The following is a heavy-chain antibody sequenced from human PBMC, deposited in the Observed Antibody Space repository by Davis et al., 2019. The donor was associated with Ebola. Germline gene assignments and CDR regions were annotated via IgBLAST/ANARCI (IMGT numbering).Heavy chain of an antibody. Sequence: SVKVSCKTSGDTFRSYTISWVRQAPGQGLEWMGKIIPMIDMTNYAQNSQGRVTITADKSTNTVYMELSSLRSEDTAVYYCATVGYYDSSEWGQGTLVTVSS. CDR3: ATVGYYDSSE. CDR1: GDTFRSYT. D-gene: IGHD3-22*01. V-gene: IGHV1-69*02. J-gene: IGHJ4*02. CDR2: IIPMIDMT.